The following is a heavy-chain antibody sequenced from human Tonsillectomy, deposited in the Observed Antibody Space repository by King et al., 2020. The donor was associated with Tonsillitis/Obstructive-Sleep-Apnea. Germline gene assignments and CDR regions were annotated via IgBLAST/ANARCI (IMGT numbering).Heavy chain of an antibody. D-gene: IGHD2-2*02. CDR1: GFTVSNNY. CDR3: ARDSYTPSSDPAS. J-gene: IGHJ5*02. CDR2: SYSDGST. V-gene: IGHV3-53*01. Sequence: EVQLVESGGGLIQPGGSLRLSCAASGFTVSNNYMSWLRQAPGKGLEWISLSYSDGSTYYANSVKGRFTISRDISKNSLYLQMDSLRAEDTAVYYCARDSYTPSSDPASWGQGTLVTVSS.